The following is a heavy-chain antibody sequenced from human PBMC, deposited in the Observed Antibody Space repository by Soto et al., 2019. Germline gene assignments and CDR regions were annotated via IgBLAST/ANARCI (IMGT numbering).Heavy chain of an antibody. V-gene: IGHV3-33*01. D-gene: IGHD3-9*01. CDR1: GFTFSSYG. J-gene: IGHJ4*02. CDR2: IWYDGSNK. CDR3: ARMYYDILTGYYTPLDY. Sequence: GGSLRLSCAASGFTFSSYGMHWVRQAPGKGLEWVAVIWYDGSNKYYADSVKGRFTISRDNSKNTLYLQMNSLRAEDTAVYYCARMYYDILTGYYTPLDYWGQGTLVTVSS.